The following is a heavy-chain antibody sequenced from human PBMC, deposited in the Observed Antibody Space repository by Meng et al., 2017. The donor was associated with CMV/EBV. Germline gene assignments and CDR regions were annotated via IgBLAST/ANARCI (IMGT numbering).Heavy chain of an antibody. CDR2: IYYSGST. CDR1: GGSISSYY. J-gene: IGHJ6*02. CDR3: AGGLKDYDFWSGYHTDYYYYYGMDV. Sequence: SETLSLTCTVSGGSISSYYWSWIRQPPGKGLEWIGYIYYSGSTNYNPSLKSRVTISVDTSKNQFSLKLSSVTAADTAVYYCAGGLKDYDFWSGYHTDYYYYYGMDVWGQGTTVTVSS. D-gene: IGHD3-3*01. V-gene: IGHV4-59*01.